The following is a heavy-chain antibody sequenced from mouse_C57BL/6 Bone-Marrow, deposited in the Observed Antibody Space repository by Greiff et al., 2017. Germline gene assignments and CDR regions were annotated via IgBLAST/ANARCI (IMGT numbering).Heavy chain of an antibody. Sequence: VQLQQSGAELVRPGASVTLSCKASGYTFTDYEMHWVKQTPVHGLEWIGAIDPETGGTAYNQKFKGKAILTADKSSSTAYMELRSLTSEDSAVYYCTRNYTPWFAYWGQGTLVTVSA. J-gene: IGHJ3*01. V-gene: IGHV1-15*01. CDR1: GYTFTDYE. CDR2: IDPETGGT. CDR3: TRNYTPWFAY.